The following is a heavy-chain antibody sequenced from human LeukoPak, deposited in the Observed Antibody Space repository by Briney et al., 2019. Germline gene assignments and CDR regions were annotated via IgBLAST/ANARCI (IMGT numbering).Heavy chain of an antibody. Sequence: ASVKVSCKASGYMFTSYYMHWVRQAPGQGLEWMGIINPSGGSTTYAQKFRGRVTLTRDTSTSTVYMELSSLRSEDTALYYCARTADGSKTPVFDYWGQGTLVIVSS. CDR3: ARTADGSKTPVFDY. CDR1: GYMFTSYY. CDR2: INPSGGST. J-gene: IGHJ4*02. D-gene: IGHD4-23*01. V-gene: IGHV1-46*01.